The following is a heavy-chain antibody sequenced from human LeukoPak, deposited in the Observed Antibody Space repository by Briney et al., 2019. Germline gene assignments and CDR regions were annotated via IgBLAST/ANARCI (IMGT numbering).Heavy chain of an antibody. Sequence: PSETLSLTCTVSGGSISSYYWSWIRQPPGKGLEWIGYIYYSGSTNYNPSLKSRVTISVDTSKNQFSLKLSSVTAADTAVYYCARDFPPYYGSSGYYYPPWGHDYWGQGTLVTFSS. CDR2: IYYSGST. J-gene: IGHJ4*02. CDR3: ARDFPPYYGSSGYYYPPWGHDY. V-gene: IGHV4-59*01. CDR1: GGSISSYY. D-gene: IGHD3-22*01.